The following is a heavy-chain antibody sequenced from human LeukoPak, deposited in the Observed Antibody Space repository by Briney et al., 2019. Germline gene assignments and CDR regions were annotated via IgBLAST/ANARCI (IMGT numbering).Heavy chain of an antibody. CDR1: GYTFTGYY. J-gene: IGHJ6*02. D-gene: IGHD6-6*01. V-gene: IGHV1-2*02. CDR3: ARSPTPKAYSSSFGFYGYYYYGMDV. CDR2: INTNSGGT. Sequence: ASMKVSCKASGYTFTGYYMHWMRHAPGQGLEWKGWINTNSGGTNYAQKFQGRVTMTRDTSISTAYMELSRLRSDDTAVYYCARSPTPKAYSSSFGFYGYYYYGMDVWGQGTTVTVSS.